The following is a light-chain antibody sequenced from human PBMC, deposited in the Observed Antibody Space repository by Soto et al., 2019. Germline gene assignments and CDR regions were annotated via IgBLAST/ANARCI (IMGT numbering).Light chain of an antibody. V-gene: IGKV3-15*01. J-gene: IGKJ1*01. CDR1: QTVIRN. CDR2: GAS. Sequence: VMTLSAATLSVYPGERATLSCRASQTVIRNLAWYQQKPGQTPRLLIFGASTRATGIPARFSGSGSGTEFTLTISSLQPEDFAVYYCQQYAVWPPQTFGQGTKVDIK. CDR3: QQYAVWPPQT.